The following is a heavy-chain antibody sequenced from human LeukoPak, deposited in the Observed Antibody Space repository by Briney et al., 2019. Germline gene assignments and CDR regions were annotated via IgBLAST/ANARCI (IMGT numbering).Heavy chain of an antibody. D-gene: IGHD3-9*01. Sequence: GGSLRLSCAASGSTFNNYGMSWVRQAPGKGLEWVSGMSGNGDKINYADSVKGRFTISRDSSKNTLYLQMNSLRAEDTAVYYCAKDQGLRYFDYLDQEGFDYWGQGTLVTVSS. CDR3: AKDQGLRYFDYLDQEGFDY. J-gene: IGHJ4*02. CDR1: GSTFNNYG. V-gene: IGHV3-23*01. CDR2: MSGNGDKI.